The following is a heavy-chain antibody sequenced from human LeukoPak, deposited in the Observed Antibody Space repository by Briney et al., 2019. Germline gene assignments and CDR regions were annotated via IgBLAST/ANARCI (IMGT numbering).Heavy chain of an antibody. D-gene: IGHD2-2*01. J-gene: IGHJ6*02. CDR1: GYTFTSYA. V-gene: IGHV1-3*01. Sequence: ASVTVSCKASGYTFTSYAMHWVRQAPGQGLEWMGWINACNGNTKYSQKFQGRVTITRDTSASTAYMELSSLRSEDTAVYYCAREGCSSTSCSVDYYYGMDVWGQGTTVTVSS. CDR3: AREGCSSTSCSVDYYYGMDV. CDR2: INACNGNT.